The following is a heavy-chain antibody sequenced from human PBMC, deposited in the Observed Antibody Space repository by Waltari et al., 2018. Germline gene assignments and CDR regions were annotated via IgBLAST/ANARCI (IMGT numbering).Heavy chain of an antibody. Sequence: QVQLQESGPGLVKPSETLSLTCAVSGYSISSGYYWGWIRQPPGKGLEWIGSIYHSGSTYYNPSLKSRGTISVDTSKNQFSLKLSSVTAADTAVYYCARVSRDFGYSSSWTGWFDPWGQGTLVTVSS. CDR2: IYHSGST. CDR1: GYSISSGYY. V-gene: IGHV4-38-2*01. CDR3: ARVSRDFGYSSSWTGWFDP. D-gene: IGHD6-13*01. J-gene: IGHJ5*02.